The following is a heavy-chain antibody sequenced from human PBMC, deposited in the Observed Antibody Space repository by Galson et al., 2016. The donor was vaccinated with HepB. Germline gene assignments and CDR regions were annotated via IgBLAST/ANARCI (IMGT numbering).Heavy chain of an antibody. D-gene: IGHD2-21*01. Sequence: SLRLSCAASGFSFSWYDMHWVRQGTGKGLEWVSSIGSAGDIYYSDSVKGRFTISRDNFKDSLYLQMDSLGAGDTAVYFCARAYYSSALPYAFDVWGQGTTVTVSS. CDR2: IGSAGDI. V-gene: IGHV3-13*04. J-gene: IGHJ3*01. CDR1: GFSFSWYD. CDR3: ARAYYSSALPYAFDV.